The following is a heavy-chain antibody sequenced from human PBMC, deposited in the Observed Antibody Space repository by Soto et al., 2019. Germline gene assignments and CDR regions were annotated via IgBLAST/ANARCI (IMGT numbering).Heavy chain of an antibody. CDR3: VKGEYYYDSSGYYPFDY. CDR1: GFTFSIYS. Sequence: GGSLILSCSASGFTFSIYSMHWVRQAPGKGLEYVSSISTNGGSTHYADSVKGRFTISRDNSKNTQYLQMSSLRADDTAVYYCVKGEYYYDSSGYYPFDYWGQGTLVTVSS. CDR2: ISTNGGST. V-gene: IGHV3-64D*06. D-gene: IGHD3-22*01. J-gene: IGHJ4*02.